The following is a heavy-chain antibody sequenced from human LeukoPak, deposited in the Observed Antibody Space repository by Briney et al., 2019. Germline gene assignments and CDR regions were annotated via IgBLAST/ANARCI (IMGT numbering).Heavy chain of an antibody. J-gene: IGHJ4*02. CDR1: GYTFTSYD. V-gene: IGHV1-8*01. Sequence: ASVKVSCKASGYTFTSYDINWARQATGQGLEWMGWMNPNSGNTGYAQKFQGRVTMTRNTSISTAYMELSSLRSEDTAVYYCAVRSLTLDSSGWSGDYWGQGTLVTVSS. CDR2: MNPNSGNT. D-gene: IGHD6-19*01. CDR3: AVRSLTLDSSGWSGDY.